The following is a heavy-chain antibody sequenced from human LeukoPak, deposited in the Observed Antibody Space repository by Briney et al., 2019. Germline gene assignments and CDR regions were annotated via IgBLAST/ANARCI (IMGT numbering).Heavy chain of an antibody. J-gene: IGHJ4*02. V-gene: IGHV3-48*01. Sequence: PGGSLRLSCAASGFSFTTYSMGWVRQAPGKGLEWVSYIGSTAIYADSVRGRFTISRDNAENSLYLQMNSLRAEDTAVYYCARGGPPTGAGDFDYWGQGTPVTVSS. CDR1: GFSFTTYS. CDR2: IGSTAI. D-gene: IGHD3-10*01. CDR3: ARGGPPTGAGDFDY.